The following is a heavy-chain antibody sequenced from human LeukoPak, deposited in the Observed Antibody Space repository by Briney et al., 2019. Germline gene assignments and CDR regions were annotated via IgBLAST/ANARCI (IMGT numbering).Heavy chain of an antibody. Sequence: GGSLRLSCAASGFTFSTYWMHWVRQAPGKGLVWVSRIKSDGSTNYADSVKGRFAISRDNAKNTVSLQMNSLRPEDTGVYYCARAPSEIGGYYPEYFRHWGKGTLVTVSS. CDR1: GFTFSTYW. J-gene: IGHJ1*01. CDR2: IKSDGST. CDR3: ARAPSEIGGYYPEYFRH. V-gene: IGHV3-74*01. D-gene: IGHD3-22*01.